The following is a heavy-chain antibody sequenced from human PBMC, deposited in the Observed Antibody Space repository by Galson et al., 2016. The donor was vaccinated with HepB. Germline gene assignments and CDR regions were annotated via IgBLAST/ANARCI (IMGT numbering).Heavy chain of an antibody. CDR2: IDWDDDK. Sequence: PALVKPTQTLTVTCTFSGFSLPTSGMCVSWIRQPPGKALEWLALIDWDDDKYYITSLKTRLTISKDTSKNQVVLTMTNMDPIDTATYYCARGGLTTPFDYWGQGTLVTVSS. CDR3: ARGGLTTPFDY. J-gene: IGHJ4*02. D-gene: IGHD4-11*01. CDR1: GFSLPTSGMC. V-gene: IGHV2-70*01.